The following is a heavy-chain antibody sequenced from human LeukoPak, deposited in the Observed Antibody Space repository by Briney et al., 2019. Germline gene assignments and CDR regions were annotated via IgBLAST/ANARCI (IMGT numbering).Heavy chain of an antibody. CDR3: ARGPSKTPDY. V-gene: IGHV4-59*01. J-gene: IGHJ4*02. Sequence: SETLSLTCTVSGGSISSYYWSWIRQPPGKGLEWIGYIYYGGSTNYNPSLKSRVTISVDTSKNQFSLKLSSVTAADTAVYYCARGPSKTPDYWGQGTLVTVSS. CDR2: IYYGGST. CDR1: GGSISSYY.